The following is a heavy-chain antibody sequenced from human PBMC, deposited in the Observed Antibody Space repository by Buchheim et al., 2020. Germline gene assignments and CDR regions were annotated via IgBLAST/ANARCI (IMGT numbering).Heavy chain of an antibody. CDR1: GFTFSSYG. Sequence: QVQLVESGGGVVQPGRSLRLSCAASGFTFSSYGMHWVRQAPGKGLEWVAVIWYDGSNKYYADSVKGRFTISRDNSKNTLYLQMNSLRTEDTGVYYCARATVRWIFDYWGQGAL. CDR3: ARATVRWIFDY. V-gene: IGHV3-33*01. J-gene: IGHJ4*02. CDR2: IWYDGSNK. D-gene: IGHD5-12*01.